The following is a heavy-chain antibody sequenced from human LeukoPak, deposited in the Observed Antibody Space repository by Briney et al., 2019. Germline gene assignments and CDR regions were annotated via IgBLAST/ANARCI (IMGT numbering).Heavy chain of an antibody. J-gene: IGHJ6*02. CDR3: ARADTSLVNFYYFGMDV. D-gene: IGHD5-18*01. CDR1: GFTFTDYY. CDR2: INPNSGDT. Sequence: ASVKVSCKASGFTFTDYYIHWVRQAPGQGLEWMGWINPNSGDTNYAQKFLGRVTMTRDTSINTAYMELSRLRSGDTAVYYCARADTSLVNFYYFGMDVWGQGTTVTVSS. V-gene: IGHV1-2*02.